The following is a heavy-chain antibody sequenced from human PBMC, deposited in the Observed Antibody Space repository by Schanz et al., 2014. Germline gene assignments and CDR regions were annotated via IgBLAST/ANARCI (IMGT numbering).Heavy chain of an antibody. CDR1: GFTFSGYA. V-gene: IGHV3-23*01. CDR3: AKAGSGWSTAGYYY. CDR2: IVGGGGRT. D-gene: IGHD6-19*01. J-gene: IGHJ4*02. Sequence: EVQLLESGGGLVQPGGSLRISCAASGFTFSGYAMSWVRQAPGKGLEWVSSIVGGGGRTYYADSVKGRFTISRDNSKNTLYLQMNNLRAEDTAVYYCAKAGSGWSTAGYYYWGQGTLVAVSS.